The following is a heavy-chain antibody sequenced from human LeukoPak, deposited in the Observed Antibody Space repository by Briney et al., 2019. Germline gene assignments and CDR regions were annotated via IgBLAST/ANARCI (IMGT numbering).Heavy chain of an antibody. V-gene: IGHV3-66*01. CDR3: AKDWSGWLQSIFYYYYGMDV. Sequence: GGSLRLSCAASGFTVSSNYMSWVRQAPGKGLEWVSVIYSGGSTYYADSVKGRFTISRDNSKNTLYLQMNSLRAEDTAVYYCAKDWSGWLQSIFYYYYGMDVWGQGTTVTVSS. CDR2: IYSGGST. D-gene: IGHD5-12*01. CDR1: GFTVSSNY. J-gene: IGHJ6*02.